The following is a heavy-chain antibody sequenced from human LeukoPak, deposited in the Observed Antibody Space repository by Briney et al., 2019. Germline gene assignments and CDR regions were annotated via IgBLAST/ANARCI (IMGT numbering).Heavy chain of an antibody. V-gene: IGHV3-23*01. J-gene: IGHJ3*02. Sequence: GGSLRLSCAASGFTFISYGMSWVRQAPGKGLEWVSSIGGIGATTYYADSVKGRFTISRDNAKNSLYLQMNSLRAEDTAVYYCARGGLDAFDIWGQGTMVTVSS. CDR1: GFTFISYG. CDR3: ARGGLDAFDI. CDR2: IGGIGATT.